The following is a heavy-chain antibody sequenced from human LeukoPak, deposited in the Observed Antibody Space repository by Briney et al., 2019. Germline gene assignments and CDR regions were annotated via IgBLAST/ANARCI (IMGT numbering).Heavy chain of an antibody. D-gene: IGHD3-10*01. Sequence: ASMKVSCKASGYTFSGYYMHWVRQAPGQGLEWMGWIKPNSGVTDYAQKFQGRVTMTRDTSITTANMELSRLRSDDTAVYYCARLYGSGLRGAFDIWGQGTMVTVSS. CDR2: IKPNSGVT. V-gene: IGHV1-2*02. CDR3: ARLYGSGLRGAFDI. CDR1: GYTFSGYY. J-gene: IGHJ3*02.